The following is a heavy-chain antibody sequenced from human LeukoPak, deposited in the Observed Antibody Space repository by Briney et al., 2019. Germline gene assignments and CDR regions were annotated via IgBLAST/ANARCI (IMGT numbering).Heavy chain of an antibody. CDR2: ISNSGAST. Sequence: GGSLRLSCAASGFTVSSNYMSWIRQAPGKGLEWVSGISNSGASTKYADSVKGRFTISRDNSKNTLYLHLNSLRGDDTAVYYCAKAQQQLVRENWFDSWGQGTLVTVSS. V-gene: IGHV3-53*01. D-gene: IGHD6-13*01. J-gene: IGHJ5*01. CDR3: AKAQQQLVRENWFDS. CDR1: GFTVSSNY.